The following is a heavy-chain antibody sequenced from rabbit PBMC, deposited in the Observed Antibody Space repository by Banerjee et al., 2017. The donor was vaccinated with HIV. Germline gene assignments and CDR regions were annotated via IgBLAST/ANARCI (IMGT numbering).Heavy chain of an antibody. V-gene: IGHV1S45*01. J-gene: IGHJ3*01. CDR2: IYSSSGST. D-gene: IGHD2-1*01. Sequence: QELLVESGGGLVTLGGSLTLTCKASGFSFSSGYDMCWVRQAPGKGLEWIACIYSSSGSTDYASWVSGRFTISLDNAQNTVTLQMTSLTAADTATYFCARGDSDYGVNFNFWGQGTLVTVS. CDR1: GFSFSSGYD. CDR3: ARGDSDYGVNFNF.